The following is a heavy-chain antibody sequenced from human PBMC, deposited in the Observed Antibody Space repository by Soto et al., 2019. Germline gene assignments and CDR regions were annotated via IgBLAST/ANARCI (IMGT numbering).Heavy chain of an antibody. Sequence: SETLSLTCTVSGGSISSYYWSWIRQPAGKGLEWIGRIYTSGSTNYNPSLKSRVTMSVDTSKNQFSLKLSSVTAADTAVYYCARDVVRRRFLDFWFDPWGQGTLVTVSS. CDR1: GGSISSYY. CDR2: IYTSGST. CDR3: ARDVVRRRFLDFWFDP. D-gene: IGHD3-3*01. V-gene: IGHV4-4*07. J-gene: IGHJ5*02.